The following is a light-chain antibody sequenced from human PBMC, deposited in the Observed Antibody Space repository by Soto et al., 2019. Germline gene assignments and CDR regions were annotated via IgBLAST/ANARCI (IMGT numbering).Light chain of an antibody. Sequence: DIVMTQTPLSSPVTLGQPASISCRSSRSLVHSDGNTYLSWLHQRPGQPPRLLIYRISTRFSGVPDRFSGSGAGTDFTLKISRVEAEDVGVYYCMQATQFPPTFGQGTKVEIK. CDR2: RIS. CDR3: MQATQFPPT. V-gene: IGKV2-24*01. CDR1: RSLVHSDGNTY. J-gene: IGKJ1*01.